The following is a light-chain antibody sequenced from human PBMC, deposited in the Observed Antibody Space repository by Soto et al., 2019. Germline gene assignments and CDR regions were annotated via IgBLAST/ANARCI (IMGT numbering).Light chain of an antibody. CDR1: KSITSY. Sequence: EIQMTQSPSSLFASVGARVTITCRASKSITSYLNWYQQKPGKAPKLLIYAASSLQSGVPSRFSGSGSGTDFTLTISSLQPEDFATYYCQQSYSTLYTFGQGTKLEIK. V-gene: IGKV1-39*01. J-gene: IGKJ2*01. CDR3: QQSYSTLYT. CDR2: AAS.